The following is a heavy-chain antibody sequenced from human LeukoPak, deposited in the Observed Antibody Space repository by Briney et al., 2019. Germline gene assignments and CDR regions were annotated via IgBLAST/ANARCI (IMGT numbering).Heavy chain of an antibody. Sequence: GGSLRLSCAASGFTFSSYAMSWVRQAPGKGLEWVSAISGSGGSTYYADSVKGRFTTSRDNSKNTLYLQMNSLRAEDTAVYYCAKLEGPRLYYYYGMDVWGQGTTVTVSS. D-gene: IGHD1-1*01. J-gene: IGHJ6*02. CDR1: GFTFSSYA. CDR2: ISGSGGST. V-gene: IGHV3-23*01. CDR3: AKLEGPRLYYYYGMDV.